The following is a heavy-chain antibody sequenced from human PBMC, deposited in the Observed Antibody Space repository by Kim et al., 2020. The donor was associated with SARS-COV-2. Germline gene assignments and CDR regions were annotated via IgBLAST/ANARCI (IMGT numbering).Heavy chain of an antibody. J-gene: IGHJ5*02. CDR1: GFTFSSYS. D-gene: IGHD3-16*02. V-gene: IGHV3-48*02. CDR3: AREAEYDYVWGSYRYGWFDH. Sequence: GGSLRLSCAASGFTFSSYSMNWVRQAPGKGLEWVSYISSSSRTIYYADSVKGRFTISRDNAKNSLYLQMNSLRDEDTAVYYCAREAEYDYVWGSYRYGWFDHWGQGTLGTVS. CDR2: ISSSSRTI.